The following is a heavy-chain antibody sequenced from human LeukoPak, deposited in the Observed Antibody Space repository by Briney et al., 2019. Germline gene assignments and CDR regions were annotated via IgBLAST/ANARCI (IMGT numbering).Heavy chain of an antibody. CDR3: ARGPAYGSGSYYRY. V-gene: IGHV4-34*01. D-gene: IGHD3-10*01. Sequence: PSETLSLTCAVYGGSLSGYYWSWIRQPPGKGLEWIGEINHSGSTNYNPSLKSRVTISVDTSKNQFSLKLSSVTAADTAVYYCARGPAYGSGSYYRYWGQGTLVTVSS. J-gene: IGHJ4*02. CDR2: INHSGST. CDR1: GGSLSGYY.